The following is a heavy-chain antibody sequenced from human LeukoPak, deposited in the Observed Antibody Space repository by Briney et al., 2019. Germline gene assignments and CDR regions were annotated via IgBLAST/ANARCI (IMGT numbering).Heavy chain of an antibody. CDR3: AKDRGGDFWSGYPIVGLFDY. V-gene: IGHV3-23*01. J-gene: IGHJ4*02. Sequence: GGSLRLSCAASGFTFSSYAMSWVRQAPGKGLEWVSAISGSGGSTYYADSVKGRFTISRDNSKNTLYLQMNSLRAEDTAVYYCAKDRGGDFWSGYPIVGLFDYWGQGTLVTVSS. CDR1: GFTFSSYA. CDR2: ISGSGGST. D-gene: IGHD3-3*01.